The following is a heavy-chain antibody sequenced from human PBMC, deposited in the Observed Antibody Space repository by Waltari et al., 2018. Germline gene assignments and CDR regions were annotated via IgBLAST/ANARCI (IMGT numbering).Heavy chain of an antibody. CDR3: ARVGGSYSNYDH. D-gene: IGHD1-26*01. J-gene: IGHJ4*02. CDR1: GFIFSTYW. Sequence: EVQLMESGGGLVQPGGSLRLTCAASGFIFSTYWMHWVRQAPGKGLVWVSRIKSDGSNTTDADSVKGRFTISRDNAKNTLYLQMSSLRAEDTAVYYCARVGGSYSNYDHWGQGTLVTVSS. V-gene: IGHV3-74*01. CDR2: IKSDGSNT.